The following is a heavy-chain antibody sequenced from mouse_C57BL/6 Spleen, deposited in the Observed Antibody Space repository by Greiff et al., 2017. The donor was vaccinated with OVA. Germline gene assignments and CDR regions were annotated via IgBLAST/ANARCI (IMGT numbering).Heavy chain of an antibody. CDR2: IRNKANGYTT. CDR1: GFTFTDYY. V-gene: IGHV7-3*01. CDR3: ARSLYYGSSWYFDV. Sequence: EVKLMESGGGLVQPGGSLSLSCAASGFTFTDYYMSWVRQPPGKALEWLGFIRNKANGYTTEYSASVKGRFTISRDNSQSILYLQMNALRAEDSATYYCARSLYYGSSWYFDVWGTGTTVTVSS. D-gene: IGHD1-1*01. J-gene: IGHJ1*03.